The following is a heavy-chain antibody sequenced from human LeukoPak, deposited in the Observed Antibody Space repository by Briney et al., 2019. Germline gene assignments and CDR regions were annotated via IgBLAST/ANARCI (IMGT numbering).Heavy chain of an antibody. D-gene: IGHD1-26*01. CDR2: INHSGST. CDR3: ARDSSGSYYLGV. J-gene: IGHJ3*01. Sequence: SETLSLTCAVYGGSFSGYYWSWIRQPPGKGLEWIGEINHSGSTNYNPSLKSRVTMSVDTSKNQFSLKLSSVTAADTAVYYCARDSSGSYYLGVWGQGTMVTVSS. CDR1: GGSFSGYY. V-gene: IGHV4-34*01.